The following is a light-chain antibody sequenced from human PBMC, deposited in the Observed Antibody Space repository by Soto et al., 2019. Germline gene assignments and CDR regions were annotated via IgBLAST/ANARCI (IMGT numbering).Light chain of an antibody. CDR1: QSVSSS. CDR3: QQYNNWPLYT. Sequence: EIVMTQSPATLSVSPGERATLTCRASQSVSSSLAWYQQKPGQAPRLLIYGASTRATGIPARFSGSRSGTEFTLTISSLQSEDFAVYHCQQYNNWPLYTFGQGTKLEIK. J-gene: IGKJ2*01. V-gene: IGKV3-15*01. CDR2: GAS.